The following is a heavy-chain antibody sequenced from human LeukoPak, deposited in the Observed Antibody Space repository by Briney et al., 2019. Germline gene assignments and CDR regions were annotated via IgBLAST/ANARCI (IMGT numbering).Heavy chain of an antibody. CDR2: INHSGST. CDR1: GGSFSGYY. Sequence: SETLSLTCAVYGGSFSGYYWSWIRQPPGKGLEWIGEINHSGSTNYNPPLKSRVTISVDTSKNQFSLKLSSVTAADTAVYYCARGRIRFLEYYYYYMDVWGKGTTVTVSS. CDR3: ARGRIRFLEYYYYYMDV. D-gene: IGHD3-3*01. J-gene: IGHJ6*03. V-gene: IGHV4-34*01.